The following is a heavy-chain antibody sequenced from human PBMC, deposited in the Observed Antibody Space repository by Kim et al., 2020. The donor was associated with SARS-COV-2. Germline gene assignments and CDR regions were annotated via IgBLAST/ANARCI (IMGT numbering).Heavy chain of an antibody. CDR1: GFTFSSYE. CDR3: AREPYVWGRYRHFYGMDV. J-gene: IGHJ6*02. D-gene: IGHD3-16*02. Sequence: GGSLRLSCAASGFTFSSYEMNWVRQAPGKGLEWVSYISSSGSTIYYADSVKGRFTISRDNAKNSLYLQMNSLRAEDTAVYYCAREPYVWGRYRHFYGMDVWGQGTTVTVSS. V-gene: IGHV3-48*03. CDR2: ISSSGSTI.